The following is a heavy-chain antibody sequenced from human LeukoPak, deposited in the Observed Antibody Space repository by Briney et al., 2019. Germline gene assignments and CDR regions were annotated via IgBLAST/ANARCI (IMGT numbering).Heavy chain of an antibody. D-gene: IGHD3-3*01. CDR1: GFTFSSYS. CDR2: ITRSSDVI. CDR3: ARGESGTIFGVVPRVVGWFDP. J-gene: IGHJ5*02. V-gene: IGHV3-48*01. Sequence: PGGSLRLSCAASGFTFSSYSINWVRQAPGKGLEWVSYITRSSDVIYYADSVKGRFTVSIDNAGNSLFLQMNSLRAEDMAVYYCARGESGTIFGVVPRVVGWFDPWGQGILVTVSS.